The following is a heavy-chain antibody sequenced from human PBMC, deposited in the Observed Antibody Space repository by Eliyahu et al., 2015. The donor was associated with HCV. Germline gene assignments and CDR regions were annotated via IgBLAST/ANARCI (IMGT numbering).Heavy chain of an antibody. CDR2: IXHSGGT. J-gene: IGHJ4*02. V-gene: IGHV4-4*02. CDR3: ARERGAGTYAGFDY. Sequence: QVQLQESGPGLVKPSGTLSLSCAVPGGSLSSHNWWMWVRQPPGKGLEWIGEIXHSGGTNYNPSLKSRVTMSVDKSENQFSLNLRSVTAADTAVYYCARERGAGTYAGFDYWGQGIVVTVSS. D-gene: IGHD3-16*01. CDR1: GGSLSSHNW.